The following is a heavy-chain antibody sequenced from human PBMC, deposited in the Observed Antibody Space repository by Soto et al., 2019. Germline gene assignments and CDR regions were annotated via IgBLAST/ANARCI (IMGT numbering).Heavy chain of an antibody. D-gene: IGHD3-10*01. J-gene: IGHJ4*02. CDR1: GFTVSSNY. CDR3: ARSSSYYYGSGSYTFDY. V-gene: IGHV3-53*01. Sequence: LRLSCAASGFTVSSNYISWVRQAPGKGLEWVSVIYSGGSTYYADSVKGRFTISRDNSKNTLYLQMNSLRAEDTAVYYCARSSSYYYGSGSYTFDYWGQGTLVTVSS. CDR2: IYSGGST.